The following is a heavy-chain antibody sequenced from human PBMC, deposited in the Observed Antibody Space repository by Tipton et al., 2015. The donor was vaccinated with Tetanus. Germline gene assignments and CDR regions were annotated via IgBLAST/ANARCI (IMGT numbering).Heavy chain of an antibody. V-gene: IGHV5-10-1*01. J-gene: IGHJ4*02. D-gene: IGHD5-12*01. CDR1: GYSFTSYW. Sequence: VQLVQSGAEVKKPGESLRISCKGSGYSFTSYWISWVRQMPGKGLEWMGRIDPRDSYTSNSPSFQGHVTISADKSISPAYLQWSSLKASDTAMYYCATDSGYDSRPYWGQGTLVTVSS. CDR3: ATDSGYDSRPY. CDR2: IDPRDSYT.